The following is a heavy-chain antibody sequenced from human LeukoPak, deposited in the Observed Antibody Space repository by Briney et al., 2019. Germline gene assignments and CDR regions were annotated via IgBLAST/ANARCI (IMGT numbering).Heavy chain of an antibody. CDR1: GGSFSGYY. D-gene: IGHD2-8*01. V-gene: IGHV4-34*01. J-gene: IGHJ4*02. CDR3: ARGNTYCTNGVCYKSYFDY. Sequence: PSETLSLTCAAYGGSFSGYYWSWIRQPPGEGLEWIGEINHSGSTNYNPSLKSQVTISVDTSKNQFSLKLSSVTAADTAVYYCARGNTYCTNGVCYKSYFDYWGQGTLVSVSS. CDR2: INHSGST.